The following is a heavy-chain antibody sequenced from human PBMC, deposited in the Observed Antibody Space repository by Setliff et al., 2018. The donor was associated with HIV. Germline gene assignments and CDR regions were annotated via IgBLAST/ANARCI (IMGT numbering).Heavy chain of an antibody. CDR1: GFTFSSYS. V-gene: IGHV3-48*01. J-gene: IGHJ3*02. Sequence: PGGSLRLSCAASGFTFSSYSMNWVRQAPGKGLEWISFITSTGINIYYTDSVKGRFTVSRDNAKKSLYLQMNSLRADDTAVYYCARDTMWAFDIWGQGTLVTVS. CDR3: ARDTMWAFDI. CDR2: ITSTGINI. D-gene: IGHD3-10*02.